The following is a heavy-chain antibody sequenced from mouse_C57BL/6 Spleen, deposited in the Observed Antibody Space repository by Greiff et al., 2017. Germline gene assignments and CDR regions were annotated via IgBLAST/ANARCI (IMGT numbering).Heavy chain of an antibody. CDR2: ISYDGSN. V-gene: IGHV3-6*01. CDR1: GYSITSGYY. Sequence: EVKLLESGPGLVKPSQSLSLTCSVTGYSITSGYYWNWIRQFPGNKLEWMGYISYDGSNNYNQSLKNRISITRDTSKTQFFLKWNSVTTEDTATYYCARANYGSSTYAMDYWGQGTSVTVSS. CDR3: ARANYGSSTYAMDY. D-gene: IGHD1-1*01. J-gene: IGHJ4*01.